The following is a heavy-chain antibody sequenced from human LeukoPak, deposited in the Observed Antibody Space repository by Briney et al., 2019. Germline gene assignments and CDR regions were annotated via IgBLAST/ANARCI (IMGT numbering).Heavy chain of an antibody. Sequence: GGSLRLSCAASGFTFSSYGMHWVRQAPGKGLEWVAVIWYDGSNKYYADSVKGRFTISRDNAKNSLYLQMNSLRAEDTALYYCAKALGYCSSTNCYPIDYWGQGTLVTVSS. CDR3: AKALGYCSSTNCYPIDY. D-gene: IGHD2-2*01. V-gene: IGHV3-33*03. CDR1: GFTFSSYG. J-gene: IGHJ4*02. CDR2: IWYDGSNK.